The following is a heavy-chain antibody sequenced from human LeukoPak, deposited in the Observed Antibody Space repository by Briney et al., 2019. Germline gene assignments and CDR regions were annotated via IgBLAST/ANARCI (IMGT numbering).Heavy chain of an antibody. CDR3: ARSYGDYITGAYAFDV. CDR2: IYDSGST. D-gene: IGHD4-17*01. J-gene: IGHJ3*01. V-gene: IGHV4-59*08. CDR1: GGSISNNY. Sequence: SETLSLTCTVSGGSISNNYWSWIRQPPEKALEWIGYIYDSGSTNYNPSLKRRLTTTVDTSKNQFSLKLSSVTAADSAVYYCARSYGDYITGAYAFDVWGQGTMVTVSS.